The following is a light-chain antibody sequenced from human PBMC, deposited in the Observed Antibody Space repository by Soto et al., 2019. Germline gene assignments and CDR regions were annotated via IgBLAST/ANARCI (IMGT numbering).Light chain of an antibody. J-gene: IGLJ1*01. CDR1: SSNVGSYTL. V-gene: IGLV2-23*02. CDR2: EVN. Sequence: SVLTQPASVSGSPGQSITISCTGTSSNVGSYTLVSWYQQHPGKAPKLMIFEVNKRPSGVSNRFSGSKSGNTASLTISGLKVEDEADYYCCSSGGSPTYVFGTGTRSPS. CDR3: CSSGGSPTYV.